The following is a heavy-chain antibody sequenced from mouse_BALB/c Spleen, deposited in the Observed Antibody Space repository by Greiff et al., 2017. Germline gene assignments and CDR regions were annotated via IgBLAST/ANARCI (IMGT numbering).Heavy chain of an antibody. CDR1: GFTFSSFG. J-gene: IGHJ4*01. D-gene: IGHD1-3*01. V-gene: IGHV5-17*02. Sequence: EVMLVESGGGLVQPGGSRKLSCAASGFTFSSFGMHWVRQAPEKGLEWVAYISSGSSTIYYADTVKGRFTISRDNPKNTLFLQMTSLRSEDTAMYYCARDNYCYYAMDYWGQGTSVTVSS. CDR2: ISSGSSTI. CDR3: ARDNYCYYAMDY.